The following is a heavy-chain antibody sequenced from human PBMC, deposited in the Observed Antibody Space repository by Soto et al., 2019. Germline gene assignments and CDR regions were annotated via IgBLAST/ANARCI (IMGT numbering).Heavy chain of an antibody. J-gene: IGHJ4*02. D-gene: IGHD3-22*01. CDR2: ISYDGGNK. V-gene: IGHV3-30-3*01. CDR1: GFTFSSYA. Sequence: GGSLRLSCAASGFTFSSYAMHWVRQAPGKGLEWVAVISYDGGNKYYADSVKGRFTISRDNSKNTLYLQMNSLRAEDTAVYYCAREQYYYDSSGPQNEAYYFDYWGQGTLVTVSS. CDR3: AREQYYYDSSGPQNEAYYFDY.